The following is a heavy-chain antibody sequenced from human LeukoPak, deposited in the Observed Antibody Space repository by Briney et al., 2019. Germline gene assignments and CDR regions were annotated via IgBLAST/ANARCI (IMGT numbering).Heavy chain of an antibody. V-gene: IGHV1-2*06. D-gene: IGHD4-23*01. CDR3: ARDQGDGGNTFDP. Sequence: ASVRVSCKASGYTFTAYFIHWVRQAPGQGLEWMGRINPNSGGANYGQKFQGRVTMTRDRSITTAYMELSRLRSDATAMYYCARDQGDGGNTFDPWGQGTLVTVSS. CDR2: INPNSGGA. J-gene: IGHJ5*02. CDR1: GYTFTAYF.